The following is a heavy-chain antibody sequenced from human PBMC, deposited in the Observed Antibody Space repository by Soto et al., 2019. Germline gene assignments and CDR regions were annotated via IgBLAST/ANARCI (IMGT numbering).Heavy chain of an antibody. CDR3: ARMKVDSYQFYYAMDV. J-gene: IGHJ6*02. V-gene: IGHV2-26*01. CDR1: GFSLTTGKMG. D-gene: IGHD3-9*01. Sequence: PTLVNPTETLTLTCTVSGFSLTTGKMGVSWIRQPPGKALEWLAHIFSDNERSYSTSLQGRLTISKDTSGSQVVLSMTNVDPVDTATYYCARMKVDSYQFYYAMDVWGQGTTVTVSS. CDR2: IFSDNER.